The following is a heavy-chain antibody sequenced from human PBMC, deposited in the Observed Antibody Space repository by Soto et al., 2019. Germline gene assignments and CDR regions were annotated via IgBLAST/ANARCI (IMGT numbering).Heavy chain of an antibody. D-gene: IGHD6-13*01. Sequence: GGSLRLSCAASGFTFSSYSMNWVRQAPGKGLEWVSYISSSSSTIYYADSVKGRFTISRDNAKNSLYLQMNSLRDEDTAVYYCARVIGAAGRGKAKLGQYYYYYGMDVWGQGTTVTVSS. CDR1: GFTFSSYS. J-gene: IGHJ6*02. CDR3: ARVIGAAGRGKAKLGQYYYYYGMDV. CDR2: ISSSSSTI. V-gene: IGHV3-48*02.